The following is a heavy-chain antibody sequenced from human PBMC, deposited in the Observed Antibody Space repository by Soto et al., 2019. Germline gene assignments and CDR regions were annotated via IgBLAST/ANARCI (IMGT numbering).Heavy chain of an antibody. CDR2: IHDSGST. J-gene: IGHJ5*02. CDR3: AREVVETSSLWLDP. D-gene: IGHD6-6*01. V-gene: IGHV4-34*01. CDR1: GESFSGYY. Sequence: SETLSLTCAVYGESFSGYYWSWIRQPPGKGLEWIGEIHDSGSTNYNPSLKSRLIISVDTSRNQFSLKLSSVTAADTAVYYCAREVVETSSLWLDPWGQGTLVTVSS.